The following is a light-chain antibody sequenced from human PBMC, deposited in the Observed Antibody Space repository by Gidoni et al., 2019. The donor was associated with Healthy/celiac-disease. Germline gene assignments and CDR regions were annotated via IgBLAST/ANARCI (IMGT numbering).Light chain of an antibody. V-gene: IGLV2-23*02. Sequence: QSALTQPASVSGSPGQSITISCTGTSSYVGSYNLVSWYQQHPGKAPKLMIYEVSKRPSGVSNRFSGSKSGNTASLTISGLQAEDEADYYCCSYAGSSTWVFGGGTKLTV. J-gene: IGLJ3*02. CDR1: SSYVGSYNL. CDR2: EVS. CDR3: CSYAGSSTWV.